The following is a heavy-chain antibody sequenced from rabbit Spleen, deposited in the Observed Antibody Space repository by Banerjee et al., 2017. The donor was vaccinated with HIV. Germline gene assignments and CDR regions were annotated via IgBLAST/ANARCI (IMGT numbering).Heavy chain of an antibody. D-gene: IGHD8-1*01. Sequence: QLVESGGGLVKPGASLTLTCKASGFSFSSGYDMCWVRQAPGKGLEWIGYIDPVFGSAYYASWVNGRFSISRENTQNTVSLQLNSLTAADTATYFCARDAGSGDYIDVYFNLWGQGTLVTVS. CDR2: IDPVFGSA. J-gene: IGHJ4*01. V-gene: IGHV1S7*01. CDR3: ARDAGSGDYIDVYFNL. CDR1: GFSFSSGYD.